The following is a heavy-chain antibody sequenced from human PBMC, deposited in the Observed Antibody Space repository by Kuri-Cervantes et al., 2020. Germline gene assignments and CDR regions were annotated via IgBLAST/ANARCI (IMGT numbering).Heavy chain of an antibody. CDR3: ARGHCSGGVSYQLLYFDY. J-gene: IGHJ4*02. CDR1: GYTFSSYT. CDR2: IIPIFGTA. V-gene: IGHV1-69*08. D-gene: IGHD2-15*01. Sequence: SVKVSCKASGYTFSSYTISWVRQAPGQGLEWMGRIIPIFGTANYAQKFQGRVTITADKSTSTAYMELSSLRPEDTAVYYCARGHCSGGVSYQLLYFDYWGQGTLVTVSS.